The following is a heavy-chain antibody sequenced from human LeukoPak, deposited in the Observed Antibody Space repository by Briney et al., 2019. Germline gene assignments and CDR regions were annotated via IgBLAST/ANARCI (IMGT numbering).Heavy chain of an antibody. CDR2: IGASGADT. CDR1: GFTFSSYS. V-gene: IGHV3-23*01. D-gene: IGHD3-22*01. J-gene: IGHJ3*01. CDR3: ARRPPHTSGFLGAFHG. Sequence: PGGSLRLSCAASGFTFSSYSMNWVRQAPGKGLEWVSVIGASGADTYYSDSVKGRFTVSRDNSQNTLFLHMSSLRAEDTAVYFCARRPPHTSGFLGAFHGRGQGTTVTVSS.